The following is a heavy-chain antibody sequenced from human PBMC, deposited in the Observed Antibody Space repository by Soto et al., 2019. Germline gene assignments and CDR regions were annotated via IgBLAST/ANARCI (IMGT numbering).Heavy chain of an antibody. V-gene: IGHV3-15*07. CDR3: TTLRRKPGEPYYYYGMDV. D-gene: IGHD3-10*01. CDR2: IKSKTDGGTT. CDR1: GFTFSNAW. J-gene: IGHJ6*02. Sequence: PGGSLRLSCAASGFTFSNAWMNWVRQAPGKGLEWVGRIKSKTDGGTTDYAAPVKGRFTISRDDSKNTLYLQMNSLKTEDTAVYYCTTLRRKPGEPYYYYGMDVWGQGTSVTVSS.